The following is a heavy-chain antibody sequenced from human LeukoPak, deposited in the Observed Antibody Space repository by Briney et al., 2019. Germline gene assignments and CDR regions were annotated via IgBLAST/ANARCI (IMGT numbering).Heavy chain of an antibody. CDR3: ARVQYSSGNFDY. J-gene: IGHJ4*02. V-gene: IGHV1-69*13. Sequence: GASVKVSCKASGGTFSSYAISWVRQAPGQGLEWMGGIIPIFGTANYAQKFQGRVTITADESTSTAYMELSSLRSEDTAVYYCARVQYSSGNFDYWGQGTLVTVSS. CDR1: GGTFSSYA. CDR2: IIPIFGTA. D-gene: IGHD6-19*01.